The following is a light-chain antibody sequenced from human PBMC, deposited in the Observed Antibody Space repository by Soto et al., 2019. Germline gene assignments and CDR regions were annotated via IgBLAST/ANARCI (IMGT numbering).Light chain of an antibody. V-gene: IGLV1-44*01. J-gene: IGLJ2*01. CDR1: RSNVGRNA. CDR3: AAWDGTLNGPL. CDR2: ATN. Sequence: QSVLTQPPSASGTPGQTVTISCSGSRSNVGRNAVSWYQQVPGMAPKLLVFATNKRPSGVPDRFSGSASAASASLAISGLQSEDEADYYCAAWDGTLNGPLFGGGTKLTVL.